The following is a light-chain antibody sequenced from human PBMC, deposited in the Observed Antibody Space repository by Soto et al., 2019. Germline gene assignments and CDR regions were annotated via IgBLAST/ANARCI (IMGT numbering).Light chain of an antibody. CDR1: QIIMRKY. Sequence: EIVLTQSPGTLSLSPGERATLSCRASQIIMRKYLAWYQQKPGQAPRLLIYDASSRATGIPDRFSGSGSGTDFTLTISRLQPEDFAAYYCQQSNSYPLTFGGGTKVDI. J-gene: IGKJ4*01. CDR2: DAS. CDR3: QQSNSYPLT. V-gene: IGKV3-20*01.